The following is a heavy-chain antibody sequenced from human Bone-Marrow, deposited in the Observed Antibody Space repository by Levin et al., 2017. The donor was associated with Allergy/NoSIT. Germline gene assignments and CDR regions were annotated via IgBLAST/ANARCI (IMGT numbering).Heavy chain of an antibody. Sequence: GESLKISCTGSGFTFEHYTISWVRQAPGKGLEWVGFIKRRAYGGATETAASVKGRFTISRDDSRSVAYLQMNSLKSEDTAIYYCTRDDYGDSFLSYQYMDVWGKGTTVTVSS. CDR2: IKRRAYGGAT. V-gene: IGHV3-49*02. CDR1: GFTFEHYT. CDR3: TRDDYGDSFLSYQYMDV. J-gene: IGHJ6*03. D-gene: IGHD4-17*01.